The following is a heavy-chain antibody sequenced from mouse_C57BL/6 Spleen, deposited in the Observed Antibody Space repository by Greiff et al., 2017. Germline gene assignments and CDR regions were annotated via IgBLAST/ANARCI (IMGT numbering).Heavy chain of an antibody. CDR1: GYTFTSYW. D-gene: IGHD1-1*01. J-gene: IGHJ1*03. CDR2: IDPNSGGP. CDR3: ARSAITTVVDWYFDV. V-gene: IGHV1-72*01. Sequence: QVQLQQPGAELVKPGASVKLSCKASGYTFTSYWMHWVKQRPGRGLEWIGRIDPNSGGPKYNEKFKSKATLTVDKPSSTAYMQLSSLTSEDSAVYYCARSAITTVVDWYFDVWGTGTTVTVSS.